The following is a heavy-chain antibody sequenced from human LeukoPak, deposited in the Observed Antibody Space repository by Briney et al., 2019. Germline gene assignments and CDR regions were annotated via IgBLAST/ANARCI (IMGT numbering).Heavy chain of an antibody. Sequence: ASVKVSCKASGYTFTGYYMHWVRQAPGQGLEWMGWINPNSGGTNYAQKFQGRVTMTRDTSISTAYMELSRLRSDDTAVYYCARGYCSGGSCYWYYYMDVWGKGTTVTVSS. CDR1: GYTFTGYY. CDR3: ARGYCSGGSCYWYYYMDV. J-gene: IGHJ6*03. D-gene: IGHD2-15*01. V-gene: IGHV1-2*02. CDR2: INPNSGGT.